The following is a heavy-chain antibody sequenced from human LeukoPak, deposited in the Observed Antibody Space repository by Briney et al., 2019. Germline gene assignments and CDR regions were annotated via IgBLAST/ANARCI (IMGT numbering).Heavy chain of an antibody. CDR2: INPSGGST. CDR3: ARDLNIVVAPAAMSNWFDP. CDR1: GYTFTSYY. J-gene: IGHJ5*02. V-gene: IGHV1-46*03. Sequence: ASVKVSCKASGYTFTSYYMHWVRQAPGQGLEWMGIINPSGGSTSYAQKFQGRVTMTRDASTSTVYMELSSLRSEDTAVYYCARDLNIVVAPAAMSNWFDPWGQGTLVTVSS. D-gene: IGHD2-2*01.